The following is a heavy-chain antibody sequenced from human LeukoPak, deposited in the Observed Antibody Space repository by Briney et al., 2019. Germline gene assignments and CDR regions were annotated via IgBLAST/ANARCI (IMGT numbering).Heavy chain of an antibody. J-gene: IGHJ4*02. CDR1: GFTFSSYA. D-gene: IGHD6-25*01. CDR2: ISGSGGST. V-gene: IGHV3-23*01. CDR3: AKTIWYSSEYYFDY. Sequence: PGGSLRLSCAASGFTFSSYAMNWVRQAPGKGLECVSGISGSGGSTYYADSVKGRFTISRDNSKNTLYLQMNSLRADDTAIYYCAKTIWYSSEYYFDYWGQGTLVTVSS.